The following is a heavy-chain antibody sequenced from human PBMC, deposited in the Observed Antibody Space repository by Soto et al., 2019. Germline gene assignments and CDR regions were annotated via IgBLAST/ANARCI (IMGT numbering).Heavy chain of an antibody. CDR1: GFTFSNYA. D-gene: IGHD2-2*01. J-gene: IGHJ6*02. CDR2: ISYDGSNK. CDR3: ARDPAYQAKYGMDV. Sequence: QVQLVESGGGVVQPGRSLRLSCAASGFTFSNYAIHWVRQAPGKGLEWVAVISYDGSNKYYADSVKGRFTISRDNSKNTLYLQMNSLRAEDTAVYYCARDPAYQAKYGMDVWGQGTTVTVSS. V-gene: IGHV3-30-3*01.